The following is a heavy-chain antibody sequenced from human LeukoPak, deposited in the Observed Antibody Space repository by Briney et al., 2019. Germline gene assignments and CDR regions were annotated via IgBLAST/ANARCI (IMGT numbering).Heavy chain of an antibody. CDR1: GDSISSSSYY. CDR3: ARPITIFGVVTQ. CDR2: IYYSGST. Sequence: SETLSLTCTVSGDSISSSSYYWGWIRQPPGEGLEWIGSIYYSGSTYYNPSLKSRVTISVDTSKNQFSLKLSSVTAADTAVYYCARPITIFGVVTQWGQGTLVTVSS. D-gene: IGHD3-3*01. V-gene: IGHV4-39*01. J-gene: IGHJ4*02.